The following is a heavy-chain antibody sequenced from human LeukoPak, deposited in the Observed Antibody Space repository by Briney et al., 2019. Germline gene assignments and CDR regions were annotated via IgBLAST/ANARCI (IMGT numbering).Heavy chain of an antibody. CDR2: IYYTGST. Sequence: SETLSLTCTVSGDSISRYYWSWIRQPPGKGLEWIGYIYYTGSTNYNPSLKSRVTMSLDTSKNQFSLKLSSVTAADTAVYYCAKSPRRELLFYFDYWGQGTLVTVSS. J-gene: IGHJ4*02. CDR3: AKSPRRELLFYFDY. D-gene: IGHD1-26*01. CDR1: GDSISRYY. V-gene: IGHV4-59*03.